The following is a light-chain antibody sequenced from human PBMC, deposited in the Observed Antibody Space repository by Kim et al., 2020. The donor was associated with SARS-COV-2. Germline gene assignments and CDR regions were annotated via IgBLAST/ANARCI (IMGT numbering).Light chain of an antibody. CDR1: SLRSYY. Sequence: SSELTQDPAVSVALGQTVRITCQGDSLRSYYASWYQQKPGQAPVLLIYGKNNRPSGIPDRFSGSSSGNTASLTITGAQAEDEADYYCDSRDSSGYHYVFGTGTKVTVL. CDR2: GKN. J-gene: IGLJ1*01. V-gene: IGLV3-19*01. CDR3: DSRDSSGYHYV.